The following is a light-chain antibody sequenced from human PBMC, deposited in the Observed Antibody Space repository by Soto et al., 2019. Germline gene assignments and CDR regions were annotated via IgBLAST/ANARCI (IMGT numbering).Light chain of an antibody. CDR3: QQYYSPRT. V-gene: IGKV4-1*01. CDR1: QSVLSSSNNKNY. CDR2: CAS. J-gene: IGKJ2*01. Sequence: DIVMTQSPDSLAVSLGERVTINCKSSQSVLSSSNNKNYLAWYQQKPGQPPKLLIHCASTRESGVPDRFSGSGSGTDFTLTISSLQAEDVAVYYCQQYYSPRTFGQGTKLEIK.